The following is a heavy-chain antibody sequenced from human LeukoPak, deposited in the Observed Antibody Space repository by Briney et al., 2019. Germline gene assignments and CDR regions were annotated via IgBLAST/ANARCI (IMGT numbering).Heavy chain of an antibody. D-gene: IGHD6-13*01. J-gene: IGHJ5*02. CDR1: GGSFSGYY. CDR2: INHSGST. Sequence: EASETLSLTCAVYGGSFSGYYWSWIRQPPGKGLEWIGEINHSGSTNYNPSLKSRVTISVDTSKNQFPLKLSSVTAADTAVYYCARGGEAAAGFDPWGQGTLVTVSS. V-gene: IGHV4-34*01. CDR3: ARGGEAAAGFDP.